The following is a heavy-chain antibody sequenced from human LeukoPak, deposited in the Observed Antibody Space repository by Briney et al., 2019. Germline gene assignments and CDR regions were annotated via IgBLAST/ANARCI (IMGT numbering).Heavy chain of an antibody. CDR1: GGSLSSGGYY. J-gene: IGHJ6*02. Sequence: PSETLSLTCTVSGGSLSSGGYYWGWVRQHPGTGLEWLGYIYYSGSTYYNPSLKSRVTISVDTSKNQFSLKLSSVTAADTAVYYCASRTTLDYYYGMDVWGQGTTVTVSS. V-gene: IGHV4-31*03. CDR2: IYYSGST. CDR3: ASRTTLDYYYGMDV. D-gene: IGHD1-7*01.